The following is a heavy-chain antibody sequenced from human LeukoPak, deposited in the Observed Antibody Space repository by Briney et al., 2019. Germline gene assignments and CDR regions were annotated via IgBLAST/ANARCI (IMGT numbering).Heavy chain of an antibody. Sequence: KPSQTLSLTCTVSGGSISSGDYYWSWIRQPPGKGLEWIGYIYYSGSTYYNPSLKSRVTISVDTSKNQFSLKLSSVTAADTAVYYCARRIQLWFSYYYYYYMDVWGKGTTVTVSS. CDR3: ARRIQLWFSYYYYYYMDV. CDR1: GGSISSGDYY. J-gene: IGHJ6*03. D-gene: IGHD5-18*01. CDR2: IYYSGST. V-gene: IGHV4-30-4*08.